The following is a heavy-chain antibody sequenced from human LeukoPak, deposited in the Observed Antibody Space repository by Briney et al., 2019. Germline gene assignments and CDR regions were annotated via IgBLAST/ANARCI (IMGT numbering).Heavy chain of an antibody. CDR1: GFTFSSYA. J-gene: IGHJ6*03. CDR2: ISGSGGST. D-gene: IGHD6-13*01. V-gene: IGHV3-23*01. CDR3: AKDSYSNYHYYYYMDV. Sequence: PGGSLRLSCAASGFTFSSYAMSWVRQAPGKGLEWVPAISGSGGSTYYADSVKGRFTISRDNSKNTLYLQMNSLRAEDTAVYYCAKDSYSNYHYYYYMDVWGKGTTVTVSS.